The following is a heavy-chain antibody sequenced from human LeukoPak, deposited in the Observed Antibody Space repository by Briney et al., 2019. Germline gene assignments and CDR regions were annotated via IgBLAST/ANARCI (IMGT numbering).Heavy chain of an antibody. Sequence: ASVKVSCKASGGTFSSYAISWVRQAPGQGLEWMGGIIPIFGTANYAQKFQGRVTITADESTSTAYMELSSLRSEDTAVYYCARVLFGYCSSTSGYDYYYYGMDVWGQGTTVTVSS. CDR2: IIPIFGTA. D-gene: IGHD2-2*01. V-gene: IGHV1-69*13. J-gene: IGHJ6*02. CDR1: GGTFSSYA. CDR3: ARVLFGYCSSTSGYDYYYYGMDV.